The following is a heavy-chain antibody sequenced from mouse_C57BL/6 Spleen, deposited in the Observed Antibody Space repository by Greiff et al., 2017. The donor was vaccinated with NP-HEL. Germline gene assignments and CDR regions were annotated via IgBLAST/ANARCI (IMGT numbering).Heavy chain of an antibody. V-gene: IGHV5-6*01. Sequence: EVMLVESGGDLVKPGGSLKLSCAASGFTFSSYGMSWVRQTPDKRLEWVATISSGGSYTYYPDSVKGRFTISRDNAKNTLYLQMSSLKSEDTAMYYCARQDTTVVGYFDVWGTGTTVTVSS. J-gene: IGHJ1*03. CDR1: GFTFSSYG. CDR2: ISSGGSYT. D-gene: IGHD1-1*01. CDR3: ARQDTTVVGYFDV.